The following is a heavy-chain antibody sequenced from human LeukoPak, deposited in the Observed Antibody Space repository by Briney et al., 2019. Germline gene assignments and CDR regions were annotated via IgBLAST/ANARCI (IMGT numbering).Heavy chain of an antibody. Sequence: GGSLRLSCAASGFTFSSYSMNWVRQAPGEGLEWVSYISSSSSTIYYADSVKGRFAISRDNSKNTLYLQMNSLRAEDTAVYYCAKSGSYYGSGSYIDYWGQGTLVTVSS. D-gene: IGHD3-10*01. V-gene: IGHV3-48*01. J-gene: IGHJ4*02. CDR2: ISSSSSTI. CDR1: GFTFSSYS. CDR3: AKSGSYYGSGSYIDY.